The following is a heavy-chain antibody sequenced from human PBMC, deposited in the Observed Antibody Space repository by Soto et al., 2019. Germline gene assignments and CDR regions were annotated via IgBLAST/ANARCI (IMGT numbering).Heavy chain of an antibody. D-gene: IGHD6-19*01. CDR2: IYPGDSDT. J-gene: IGHJ6*02. V-gene: IGHV5-51*01. CDR3: ARENHIAVDGPDYLMYGMDV. CDR1: GYSFTSYW. Sequence: GESLKISFKSSGYSFTSYWIFLGLQMPGKGLDWMGIIYPGDSDTRYSPSFQGQVTISADKSISTAYLQWSSLKASDTAMYYCARENHIAVDGPDYLMYGMDVWGQGTTVTVSS.